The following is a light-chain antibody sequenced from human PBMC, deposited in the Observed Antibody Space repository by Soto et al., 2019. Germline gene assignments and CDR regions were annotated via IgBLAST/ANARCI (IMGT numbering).Light chain of an antibody. V-gene: IGLV2-14*01. CDR1: SSDVGIYNY. CDR2: QVT. CDR3: SSYTGSTNYV. J-gene: IGLJ1*01. Sequence: QSVLTQPASVSGSPGQSISISCTGTSSDVGIYNYVSWYQQHPGKAPKLMIYQVTNQPSGVSNRFSGSKSGNTASLTISGLQAEDEADYYCSSYTGSTNYVFGTGTKVTV.